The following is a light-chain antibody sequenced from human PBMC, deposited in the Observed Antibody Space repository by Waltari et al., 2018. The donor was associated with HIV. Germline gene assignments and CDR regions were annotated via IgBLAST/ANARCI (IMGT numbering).Light chain of an antibody. V-gene: IGKV3-20*01. J-gene: IGKJ2*01. CDR3: QHYGSSPRYT. CDR1: QNITSNY. Sequence: EVDLTQAPDTLSLSPGERATLSCRASQNITSNYLAWYQQRLGQAPRLLIYGASSRATGIPERVAGSGSGTDFTLTISRLEPEDFAMYYCQHYGSSPRYTFGQGTNLEIK. CDR2: GAS.